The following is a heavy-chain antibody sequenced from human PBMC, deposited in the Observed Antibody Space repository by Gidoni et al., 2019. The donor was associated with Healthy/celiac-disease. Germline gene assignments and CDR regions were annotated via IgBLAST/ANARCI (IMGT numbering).Heavy chain of an antibody. CDR1: GYTFTSYG. CDR2: ISAYNGNT. J-gene: IGHJ4*02. Sequence: QVQLVQSGAEVKKPGASVKVSCKASGYTFTSYGISWVRQAPGQGLEWMGWISAYNGNTNYAQKLQGRVTMTTDTSTSTAYMELRSLRSDDTAVYYCARMVSTWELLREPEYYFDYWGQGTLVTVSS. CDR3: ARMVSTWELLREPEYYFDY. D-gene: IGHD1-26*01. V-gene: IGHV1-18*01.